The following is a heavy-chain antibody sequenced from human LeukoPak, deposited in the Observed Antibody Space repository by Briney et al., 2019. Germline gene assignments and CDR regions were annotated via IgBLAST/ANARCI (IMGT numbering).Heavy chain of an antibody. CDR1: GFTFSNAW. CDR2: IKSKTDGGTT. J-gene: IGHJ3*02. D-gene: IGHD6-13*01. V-gene: IGHV3-15*01. CDR3: TTTSRQLVHLLVYDAFDI. Sequence: GGSLRLSCAASGFTFSNAWMSWVRQAPGKGLEWVGRIKSKTDGGTTDYAAPVKGRFTISRDDSKNTLYLQMNSLKTEDTAVYYCTTTSRQLVHLLVYDAFDIWGQGTMVTVSS.